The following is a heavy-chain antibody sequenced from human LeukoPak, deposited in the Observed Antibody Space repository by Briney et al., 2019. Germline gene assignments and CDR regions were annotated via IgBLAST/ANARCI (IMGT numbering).Heavy chain of an antibody. CDR1: GFTFSSYG. J-gene: IGHJ4*02. Sequence: PGGSLRLSCAASGFTFSSYGMSWVRQAPGKGLEWVSAISGSGGSTYYADSVKGRFTISRDNSKNTLYLQMNSLRAEDTAVYYCATSKGRLQLWLLDYWGQGTLVTVSS. V-gene: IGHV3-23*01. CDR3: ATSKGRLQLWLLDY. CDR2: ISGSGGST. D-gene: IGHD5-18*01.